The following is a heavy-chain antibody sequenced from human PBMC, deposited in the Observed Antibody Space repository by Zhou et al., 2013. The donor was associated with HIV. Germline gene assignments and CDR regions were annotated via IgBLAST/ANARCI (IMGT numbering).Heavy chain of an antibody. V-gene: IGHV4-4*09. Sequence: QVQLQESGPGLVKPSETLSLTCTVSGGSMRIYYWSWIRQPPGKGLEWIGGIHISGSTNYNPSLKSRLTISIDTSKNEFSLNLSSVTAADTAVYYCARDQPTLADDWFDPWGQGTLVIVSS. CDR2: IHISGST. J-gene: IGHJ5*02. CDR3: ARDQPTLADDWFDP. D-gene: IGHD2-2*01. CDR1: GGSMRIYY.